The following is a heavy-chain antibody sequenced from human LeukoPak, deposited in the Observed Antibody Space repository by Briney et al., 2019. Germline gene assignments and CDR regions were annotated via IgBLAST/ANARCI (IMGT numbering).Heavy chain of an antibody. V-gene: IGHV4-59*12. Sequence: SETLSLTCTVSGGSISNYYWSWIRQSPGKGLEWIGYIYYSGSTNYNPSLKSRVTMSVDTSKNQFSLKLSSVTAADTAVYYCARGYCSSTSCYDAFDIWGQGTMVTVSS. CDR2: IYYSGST. D-gene: IGHD2-2*01. CDR3: ARGYCSSTSCYDAFDI. J-gene: IGHJ3*02. CDR1: GGSISNYY.